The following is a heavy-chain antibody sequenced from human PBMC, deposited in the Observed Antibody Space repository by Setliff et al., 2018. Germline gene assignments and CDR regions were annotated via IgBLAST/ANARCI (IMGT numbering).Heavy chain of an antibody. CDR3: ARTQVVPASTYSIDY. J-gene: IGHJ4*02. D-gene: IGHD2-2*01. V-gene: IGHV3-20*04. CDR2: VTWNGGST. Sequence: GGSLRLSCAASGFTFNDYGLTWCRRVPGKELEWVSGVTWNGGSTGYADSEKGRFTISRDNAKNLLYLQMNSLRAEDTAVYYCARTQVVPASTYSIDYWGQGTLVTVSS. CDR1: GFTFNDYG.